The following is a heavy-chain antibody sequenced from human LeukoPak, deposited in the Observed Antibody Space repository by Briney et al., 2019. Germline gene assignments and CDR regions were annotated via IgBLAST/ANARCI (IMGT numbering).Heavy chain of an antibody. Sequence: ASVKVSCKASGGTFSSYAISWVRQAPGQGLEWMGGIIPIFGTSNYAQKFQGRVTITADESTSTAYMELRSLRSDDTAVYYCAGTSGSGSLLDYWGQGTLVTVSS. D-gene: IGHD3-10*01. CDR2: IIPIFGTS. CDR1: GGTFSSYA. J-gene: IGHJ4*02. V-gene: IGHV1-69*13. CDR3: AGTSGSGSLLDY.